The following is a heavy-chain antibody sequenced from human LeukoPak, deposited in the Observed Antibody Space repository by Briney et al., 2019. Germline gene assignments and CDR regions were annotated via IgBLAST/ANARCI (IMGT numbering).Heavy chain of an antibody. V-gene: IGHV1-69*13. D-gene: IGHD2-15*01. CDR2: IIPIFGTA. CDR3: ARERDPGYCSGGSCYGYYYGMDV. CDR1: GGTFSSYA. Sequence: SVKLSCKASGGTFSSYAISWVRQAPGQGLEWMGGIIPIFGTANYAQKFQGRFTITADDSTSTAYMELSSLRSEDTAVYYCARERDPGYCSGGSCYGYYYGMDVWGQGTTVTVSS. J-gene: IGHJ6*02.